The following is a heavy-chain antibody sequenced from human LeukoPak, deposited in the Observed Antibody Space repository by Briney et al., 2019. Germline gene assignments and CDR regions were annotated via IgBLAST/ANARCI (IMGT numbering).Heavy chain of an antibody. V-gene: IGHV4-4*07. CDR2: IYSTGST. J-gene: IGHJ4*02. CDR1: GGSISSYY. CDR3: ARTFGSGYFDY. D-gene: IGHD3-10*01. Sequence: SETLSLTCTVSGGSISSYYWSWIRQPAGKGLEWIGRIYSTGSTNYNPSLKSRVTISVDKSKNQFSLKLSSVTAADTAVYYCARTFGSGYFDYWGQGTLVTVSS.